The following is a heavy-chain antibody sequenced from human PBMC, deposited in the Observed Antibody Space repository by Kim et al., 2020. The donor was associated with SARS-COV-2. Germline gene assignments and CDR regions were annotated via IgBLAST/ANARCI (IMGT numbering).Heavy chain of an antibody. CDR1: GYTFTSYY. CDR2: INPSGGST. CDR3: ARGGRDGDFPYYYYYGMDV. J-gene: IGHJ6*02. D-gene: IGHD4-17*01. V-gene: IGHV1-46*01. Sequence: ASVKVSCKASGYTFTSYYMHWVRQAPGQGLEWMGIINPSGGSTSYAQKFQGRVTMTRDTSTSTVYMELSSLRSEDTAVYYCARGGRDGDFPYYYYYGMDVWGQGTTVTVSS.